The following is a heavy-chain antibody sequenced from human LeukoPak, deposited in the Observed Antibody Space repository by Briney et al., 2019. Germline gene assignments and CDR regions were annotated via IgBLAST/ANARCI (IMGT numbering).Heavy chain of an antibody. CDR3: AKDPYSGSYYDY. J-gene: IGHJ4*02. Sequence: GGSLRLSCTASGFTFSAYAMMWVRQAPGKGPEWVSAIRRGGGSAFYADSVKGRFTISRDNSKYTLYLQMNSLRAEDTAVYYCAKDPYSGSYYDYWGQGTLVTVSS. D-gene: IGHD1-26*01. CDR1: GFTFSAYA. V-gene: IGHV3-23*01. CDR2: IRRGGGSA.